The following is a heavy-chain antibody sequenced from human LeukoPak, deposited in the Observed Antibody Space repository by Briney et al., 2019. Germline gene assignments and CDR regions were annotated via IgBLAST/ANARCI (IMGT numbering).Heavy chain of an antibody. CDR3: ARVLRYCSGGNCYSGGLGYMDV. CDR2: ISSSGSTI. J-gene: IGHJ6*03. Sequence: GGSLRLSCAASGFTFSDFYMTWIRQAPGKGLEWVSHISSSGSTIYYADSVKGRFTISRDNAKNSLFLQMNSLRAEDTAVYYCARVLRYCSGGNCYSGGLGYMDVWGKGTTVTISS. D-gene: IGHD2-15*01. V-gene: IGHV3-11*01. CDR1: GFTFSDFY.